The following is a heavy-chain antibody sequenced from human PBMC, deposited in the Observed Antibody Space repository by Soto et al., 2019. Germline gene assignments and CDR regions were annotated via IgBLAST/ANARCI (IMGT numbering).Heavy chain of an antibody. CDR2: ISSSSSTI. CDR3: ARDSDDSSGYYLLGVYYFDY. V-gene: IGHV3-48*01. Sequence: EVQLVESGGGLVQPGGSLRLSCAASGFTFSSYSMNWVRQAPGKGLEWVSYISSSSSTIYYADSVKGRFTISRDNAKNSLYLQMNSLRAEDTAVYYCARDSDDSSGYYLLGVYYFDYWGQRTLVTVSS. D-gene: IGHD3-22*01. CDR1: GFTFSSYS. J-gene: IGHJ4*02.